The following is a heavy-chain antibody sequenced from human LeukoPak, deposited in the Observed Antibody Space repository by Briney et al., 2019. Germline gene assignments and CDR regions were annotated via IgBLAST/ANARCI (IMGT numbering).Heavy chain of an antibody. J-gene: IGHJ3*02. CDR2: ISSSGSYI. CDR1: GFSFSIYE. CDR3: ARDPGYSSTGVDAFDI. D-gene: IGHD6-13*01. Sequence: PGGSLRLSCTASGFSFSIYEMDWVRQAPGKGLEWVSYISSSGSYIQYAESVKGRFTICRDNAEKSLFLQMNSLRDEDTAVYYCARDPGYSSTGVDAFDIWGRGTMVTVSS. V-gene: IGHV3-48*03.